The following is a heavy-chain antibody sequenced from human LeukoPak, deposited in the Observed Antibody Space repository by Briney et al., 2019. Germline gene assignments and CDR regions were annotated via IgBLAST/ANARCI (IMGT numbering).Heavy chain of an antibody. CDR2: ISSSGSTI. D-gene: IGHD3-16*01. V-gene: IGHV3-48*03. CDR1: GFTFSSYE. Sequence: PGGSLRLSCAASGFTFSSYEMNWVRQAPGKGLEWVSYISSSGSTIYYADSVKGRFTISRDNAKNSLYLQMNSLIAEDTAVYYCARVGGHYDAFDIWGQGTMVTVSS. CDR3: ARVGGHYDAFDI. J-gene: IGHJ3*02.